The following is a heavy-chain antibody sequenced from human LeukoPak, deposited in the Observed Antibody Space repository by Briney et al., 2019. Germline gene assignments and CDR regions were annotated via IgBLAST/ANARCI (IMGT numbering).Heavy chain of an antibody. V-gene: IGHV3-21*01. CDR1: GFTFSSYS. D-gene: IGHD3-16*01. J-gene: IGHJ5*02. Sequence: GGSLRLSCAASGFTFSSYSMNWVRQAPGKGLEWVSSISSSSSYIYYADSVKGRFTISRDNAKNSLYLQMNSLRAEDTAVYYCAKEGDVRWFDPWGQGTLVTVSS. CDR2: ISSSSSYI. CDR3: AKEGDVRWFDP.